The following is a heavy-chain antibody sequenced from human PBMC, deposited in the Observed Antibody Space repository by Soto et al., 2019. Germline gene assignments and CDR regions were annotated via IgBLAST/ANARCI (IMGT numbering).Heavy chain of an antibody. CDR2: IYYAGTT. Sequence: QVQLQESGPGLVKPSETLSLRCTVSDGSLSPNYWTWIRQAPGKGLEWIGYIYYAGTTTFNPPLKSRVSISIDASKNEVSLKLASVTAADTAVYYCARLGAYYQALDSWGQGTLVTVSS. CDR3: ARLGAYYQALDS. D-gene: IGHD3-22*01. V-gene: IGHV4-59*08. J-gene: IGHJ4*02. CDR1: DGSLSPNY.